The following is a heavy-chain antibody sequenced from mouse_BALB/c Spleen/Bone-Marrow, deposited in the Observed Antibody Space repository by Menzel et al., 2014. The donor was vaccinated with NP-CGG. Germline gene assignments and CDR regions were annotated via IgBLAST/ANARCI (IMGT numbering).Heavy chain of an antibody. D-gene: IGHD1-1*01. CDR3: ARGGNFDF. V-gene: IGHV1-4*01. Sequence: HLVESGAELARPRASVKMSCKACGYTFTSYTMHWVKQRPGQGLEWIGYINPSSGYTNYNQKFKDKATLTADKSSSTAYMQLSSLTSEDSAVYYCARGGNFDFWVQGTTLTVPS. CDR1: GYTFTSYT. CDR2: INPSSGYT. J-gene: IGHJ2*01.